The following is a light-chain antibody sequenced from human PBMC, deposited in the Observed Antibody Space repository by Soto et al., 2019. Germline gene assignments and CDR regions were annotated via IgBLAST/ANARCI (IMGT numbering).Light chain of an antibody. CDR1: GSDIGACIF. V-gene: IGLV2-14*03. CDR2: EVF. J-gene: IGLJ1*01. Sequence: QSALTQPASVSGSPGQSITISCSGTGSDIGACIFVSWYQQHPGKVPKLLLYEVFNRPSGVSNRFSGSKSGNTASLTISGLQAEDEADYFCASFTTSTTYVFGTGTKVTVL. CDR3: ASFTTSTTYV.